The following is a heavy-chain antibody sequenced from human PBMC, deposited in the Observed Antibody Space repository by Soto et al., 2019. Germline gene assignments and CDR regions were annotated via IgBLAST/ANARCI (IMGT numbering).Heavy chain of an antibody. Sequence: QVQLVQSGAEVRKSGASVKVSCKASGYTFSDYFIQWLRQAPGQGLEWVAWINPKTAATNYAKKFQDRVTVTSDTSFSPAYLELTRLRPDDTALYYSARIKWGLDYYSAMDVWGQGTAVSVTS. CDR1: GYTFSDYF. CDR2: INPKTAAT. J-gene: IGHJ6*02. V-gene: IGHV1-2*02. D-gene: IGHD1-26*01. CDR3: ARIKWGLDYYSAMDV.